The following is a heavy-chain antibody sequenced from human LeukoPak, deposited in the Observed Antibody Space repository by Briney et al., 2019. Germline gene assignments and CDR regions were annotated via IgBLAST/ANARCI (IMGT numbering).Heavy chain of an antibody. J-gene: IGHJ4*02. CDR2: ISWNSGSI. Sequence: GRSLRLSCAASGFTFDDYAMHWVRQAPGKGLEWVSGISWNSGSIGYADSVKGRFTISRDNAKNSLYLQMNSLRAEDTAVYYCARLGSTLDYWGQGTLVTVSS. CDR3: ARLGSTLDY. D-gene: IGHD2-21*01. V-gene: IGHV3-9*01. CDR1: GFTFDDYA.